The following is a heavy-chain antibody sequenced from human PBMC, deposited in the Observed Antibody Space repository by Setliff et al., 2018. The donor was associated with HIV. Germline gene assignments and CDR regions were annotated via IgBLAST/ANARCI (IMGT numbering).Heavy chain of an antibody. Sequence: ASVKVSCKASGYTFTTYAMNWVRQAPGQGLEWMGWINTNTGNPTYAQGFTGRFVVSLDTSVSTAYLQISSLKAEDTAVYYCAREVVVAGVHYYNMDVWGKGTTVTV. CDR1: GYTFTTYA. CDR2: INTNTGNP. D-gene: IGHD2-15*01. CDR3: AREVVVAGVHYYNMDV. J-gene: IGHJ6*03. V-gene: IGHV7-4-1*02.